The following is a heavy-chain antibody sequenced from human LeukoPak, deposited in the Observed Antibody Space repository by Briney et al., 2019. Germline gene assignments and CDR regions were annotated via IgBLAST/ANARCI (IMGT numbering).Heavy chain of an antibody. CDR2: IYYSGST. CDR1: GGSISSYY. CDR3: AKDLEEGDSSTPYFDY. Sequence: SETLSLTCTVSGGSISSYYWSWIRQPPGKGLEWIGYIYYSGSTNYNPSLKSRVTISVDTSKNQFSLKLSSVTAADTAVYYCAKDLEEGDSSTPYFDYWGQGTLVTVSS. D-gene: IGHD6-13*01. V-gene: IGHV4-59*01. J-gene: IGHJ4*02.